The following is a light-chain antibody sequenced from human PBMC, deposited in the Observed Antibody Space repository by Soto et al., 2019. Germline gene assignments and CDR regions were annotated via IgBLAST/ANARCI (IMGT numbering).Light chain of an antibody. J-gene: IGKJ1*01. Sequence: DIQMTQSPSTLSGSVGDRVTITCRASQTISSWLAWYQQKPGKAPKLLIYKASTLKSGVPSRFSGSGSGTEFTLTISSLPPDDFANYYCQHYNSYSEAFGQGTK. V-gene: IGKV1-5*03. CDR2: KAS. CDR3: QHYNSYSEA. CDR1: QTISSW.